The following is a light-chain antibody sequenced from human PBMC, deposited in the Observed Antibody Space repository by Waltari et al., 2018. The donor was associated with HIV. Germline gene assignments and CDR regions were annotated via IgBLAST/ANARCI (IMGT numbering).Light chain of an antibody. Sequence: QSTLTQPPSVSCAPGQSASIPHPGRRPNIPASPDAPRFQTVPETAPKLLINDNHIRPSWVPGRFSGSQSVTSASLAITGLQAEYESYYYCQSYDNSLNVWVFGGGTKLTVL. CDR1: RPNIPASPD. J-gene: IGLJ3*02. CDR3: QSYDNSLNVWV. CDR2: DNH. V-gene: IGLV1-40*01.